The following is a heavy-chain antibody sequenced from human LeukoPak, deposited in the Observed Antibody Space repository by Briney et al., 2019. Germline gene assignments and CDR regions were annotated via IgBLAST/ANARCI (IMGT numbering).Heavy chain of an antibody. J-gene: IGHJ4*02. CDR2: LSGNGGTT. V-gene: IGHV3-23*01. Sequence: GGSLRLSCAASGSTFSSYGMSWLRQAPGRGLEWVSALSGNGGTTYYVDSVKGRFTISRDNSKSTLYLQMNSLRAEDTAVYYCAKDLHWAFDYWGQGTLVTVSS. CDR1: GSTFSSYG. D-gene: IGHD7-27*01. CDR3: AKDLHWAFDY.